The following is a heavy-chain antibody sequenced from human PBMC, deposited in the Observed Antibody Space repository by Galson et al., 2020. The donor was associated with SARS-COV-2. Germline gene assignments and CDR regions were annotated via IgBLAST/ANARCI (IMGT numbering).Heavy chain of an antibody. CDR3: ARDGDDNRAYYGMDV. CDR2: ISYDGSNK. D-gene: IGHD3-9*01. V-gene: IGHV3-30*04. CDR1: GFTFSSSA. Sequence: GGSLRLSCAASGFTFSSSAMHWVRQAPGKGLEWVAVISYDGSNKYYADSVKGRFTISIDNSKNTLYLQMNSLRAEDTAVYYCARDGDDNRAYYGMDVWGQGTTVTVS. J-gene: IGHJ6*02.